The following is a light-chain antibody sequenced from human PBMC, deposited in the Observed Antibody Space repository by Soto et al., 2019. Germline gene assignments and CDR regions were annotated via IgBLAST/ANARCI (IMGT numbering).Light chain of an antibody. Sequence: QSALTQPPSASGSPGQSVTISCTGTSSDVGGYNYVSWYQQHPGKAPKLMIYEVTKRPSGVPDRFSGSKSGNTASVTVSGLQADDEADYYCSSFAGSNNLVFAGGTQLTVL. V-gene: IGLV2-8*01. CDR3: SSFAGSNNLV. J-gene: IGLJ2*01. CDR2: EVT. CDR1: SSDVGGYNY.